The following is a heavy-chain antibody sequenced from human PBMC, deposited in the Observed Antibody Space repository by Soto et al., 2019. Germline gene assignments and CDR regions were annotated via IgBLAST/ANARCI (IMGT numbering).Heavy chain of an antibody. J-gene: IGHJ4*02. V-gene: IGHV1-69*13. CDR1: GGTFSSYA. CDR2: IIPMFGTP. D-gene: IGHD3-3*01. CDR3: ARGQAYDFSQSHFDY. Sequence: SVKVSCKASGGTFSSYAVSWVRQAPGQGLEWMGGIIPMFGTPHYAQKFQGRVTITADESTTTAYMELSSLRSEDTAVYYCARGQAYDFSQSHFDYWGQGTLVTVSS.